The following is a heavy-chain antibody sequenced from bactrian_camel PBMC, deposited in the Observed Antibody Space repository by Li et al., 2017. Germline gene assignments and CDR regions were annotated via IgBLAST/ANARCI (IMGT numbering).Heavy chain of an antibody. CDR2: IHTATSP. D-gene: IGHD7*01. V-gene: IGHV3S53*01. Sequence: HVQLVESGGGSVQAGGSLRLSCQASGHMYTSNCMAWFRQAPGKEREGVASIHTATSPVYADSVKGRFTISRDNAKSTLYLQLDSLKIEDAGMYYCALSRSAVGRGPGTQVTVS. CDR3: ALSRSAVG. CDR1: GHMYTSNC. J-gene: IGHJ4*01.